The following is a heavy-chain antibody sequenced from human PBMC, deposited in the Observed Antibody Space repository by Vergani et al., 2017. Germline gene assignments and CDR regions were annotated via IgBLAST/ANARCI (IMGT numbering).Heavy chain of an antibody. CDR1: GFSLSNARMG. CDR2: IFSNDEK. CDR3: ARIRPTVEMATIPLFDY. Sequence: QVTLKESGPVLVKPTETLTLTCTVSGFSLSNARMGVSWIRQPPGKALEWLAHIFSNDEKSYSTSLKRRLTISKETSKSQVVLTMTNMDPVDTATYYCARIRPTVEMATIPLFDYWGQGTLVTVSS. J-gene: IGHJ4*02. D-gene: IGHD5-24*01. V-gene: IGHV2-26*01.